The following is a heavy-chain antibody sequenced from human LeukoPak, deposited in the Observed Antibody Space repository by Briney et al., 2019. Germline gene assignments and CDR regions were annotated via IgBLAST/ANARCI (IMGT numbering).Heavy chain of an antibody. CDR1: GFTFSSSA. J-gene: IGHJ4*02. CDR3: AKDGSWSCTD. CDR2: IAHHGNNK. V-gene: IGHV3-30*02. D-gene: IGHD2-8*02. Sequence: TGGSLRLSCGASGFTFSSSAMHWVRPGPGKGLEWVAYIAHHGNNKYYADSVKGRFTISRDNSKGSLYLQMNSLRADDTAVYYCAKDGSWSCTDWGQGTLVRVSS.